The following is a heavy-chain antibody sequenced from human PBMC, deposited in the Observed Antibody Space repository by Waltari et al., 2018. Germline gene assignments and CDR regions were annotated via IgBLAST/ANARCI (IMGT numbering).Heavy chain of an antibody. CDR2: IYTSGST. CDR1: GGSISSYY. CDR3: ARSIAAAGGDAFDI. D-gene: IGHD6-13*01. Sequence: QVQLQESGPGLVKPSETLSLTCTVTGGSISSYYWSWIRQPPGKGLEWIGYIYTSGSTNYNPSLKSRVTISVDTSKNQFSLKLSSVTAADTAVYYCARSIAAAGGDAFDIWGQGTMVTVSS. V-gene: IGHV4-4*09. J-gene: IGHJ3*02.